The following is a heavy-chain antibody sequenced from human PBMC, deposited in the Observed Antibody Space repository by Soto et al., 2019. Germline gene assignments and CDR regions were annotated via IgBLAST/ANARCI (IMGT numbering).Heavy chain of an antibody. V-gene: IGHV1-69*06. CDR1: GGTFSSYA. CDR2: IIPIFGTA. Sequence: GASVKVSCKASGGTFSSYAISWVRQAPGQGLEWMGGIIPIFGTANYAQKFQGRVTITADKSTSTAYMELSSLRAEDTAVYYCATFRARHCYIIEFWGQRTTVIVSA. CDR3: ATFRARHCYIIEF. D-gene: IGHD2-15*01. J-gene: IGHJ6*01.